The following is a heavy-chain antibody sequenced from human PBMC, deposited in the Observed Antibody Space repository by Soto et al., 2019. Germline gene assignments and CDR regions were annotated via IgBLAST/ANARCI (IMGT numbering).Heavy chain of an antibody. CDR2: IIPIFGTA. Sequence: ASVKVSCKASGGTFSSYAISWVRQAPGQGLEWMGGIIPIFGTANYAQKFQGRVTITADESTSTAYMELSSLRSEDTAGYYCARRHHGSGSWYYYGMDVWGQGTTVTVSS. CDR3: ARRHHGSGSWYYYGMDV. CDR1: GGTFSSYA. J-gene: IGHJ6*02. D-gene: IGHD3-10*01. V-gene: IGHV1-69*13.